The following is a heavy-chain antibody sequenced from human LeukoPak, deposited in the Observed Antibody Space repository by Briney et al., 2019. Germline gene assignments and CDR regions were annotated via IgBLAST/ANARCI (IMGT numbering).Heavy chain of an antibody. CDR2: IYTSGST. J-gene: IGHJ5*02. Sequence: SETLSLTCTASGGSIHSYWSWIRQPAGKGLEWIGRIYTSGSTNYNPSLKSRVTISVDTSKNQFSLKLSSVTAADTAVYFCARDYGYSYGFGPWGQGTLVTVSS. D-gene: IGHD5-18*01. CDR3: ARDYGYSYGFGP. V-gene: IGHV4-4*07. CDR1: GGSIHSY.